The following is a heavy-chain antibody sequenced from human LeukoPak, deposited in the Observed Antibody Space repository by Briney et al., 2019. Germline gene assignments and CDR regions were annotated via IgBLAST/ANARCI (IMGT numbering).Heavy chain of an antibody. J-gene: IGHJ4*02. CDR1: GGSFSGYY. D-gene: IGHD5-12*01. CDR2: INHSGST. Sequence: SETLSLTCAVYGGSFSGYYWRWIRQPPGKGLEWIGEINHSGSTNYNPSLKSRVTISVDTSKNQFSLKLSSVTAADTAVYYCARRRLNGPNQIDYWGQGTLVTVSS. V-gene: IGHV4-34*01. CDR3: ARRRLNGPNQIDY.